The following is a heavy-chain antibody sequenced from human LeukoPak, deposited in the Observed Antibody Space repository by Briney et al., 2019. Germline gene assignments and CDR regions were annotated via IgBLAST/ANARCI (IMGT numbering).Heavy chain of an antibody. CDR3: AQCGALTAAIYFSDYYGMYV. J-gene: IGHJ6*02. V-gene: IGHV3-23*01. CDR1: AFSFRSYS. D-gene: IGHD2-2*02. CDR2: ISGSGGST. Sequence: GGSLRLTRATSAFSFRSYSGCYAAQAPGKGLEWVSAISGSGGSTYYADSVKGRFTISRDNSKNTLYLQMNSLRAEDTAVYYCAQCGALTAAIYFSDYYGMYVWGPGTTVTVSS.